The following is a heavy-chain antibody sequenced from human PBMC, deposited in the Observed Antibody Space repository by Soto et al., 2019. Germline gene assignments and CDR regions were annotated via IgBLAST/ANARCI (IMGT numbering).Heavy chain of an antibody. V-gene: IGHV3-30*18. D-gene: IGHD4-17*01. J-gene: IGHJ5*02. Sequence: GGSLRLSCAASGFTFSSYGMHWVRQAPGKGLEWVAVISYDGSNKYYADSVKGRFTISRDNSKNTLYLQMNSLRAEDTAVYYCAKDDSNDYGDYVPEFGLDPWGQGTLVTVSS. CDR2: ISYDGSNK. CDR1: GFTFSSYG. CDR3: AKDDSNDYGDYVPEFGLDP.